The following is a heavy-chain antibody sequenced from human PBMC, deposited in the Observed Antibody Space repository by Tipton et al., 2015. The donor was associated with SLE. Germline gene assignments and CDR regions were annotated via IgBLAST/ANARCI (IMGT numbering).Heavy chain of an antibody. CDR3: ARLAARGSGGYGDYDY. CDR2: IYYSGST. CDR1: GGSISSYY. Sequence: TLSLTCTVSGGSISSYYWSWIRQPPGKGLEWIGYIYYSGSTNYNPSLKSRVTISVDTSKNQFSLKLSSVTAADTAVYYCARLAARGSGGYGDYDYWGQGTLVTVSS. V-gene: IGHV4-59*08. J-gene: IGHJ4*02. D-gene: IGHD6-6*01.